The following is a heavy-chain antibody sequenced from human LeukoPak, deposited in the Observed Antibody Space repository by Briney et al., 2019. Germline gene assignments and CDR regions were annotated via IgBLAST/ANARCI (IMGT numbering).Heavy chain of an antibody. V-gene: IGHV3-74*01. CDR1: GFTFSGYG. J-gene: IGHJ4*02. Sequence: GGSLRLSCAASGFTFSGYGMHWVRQAPGKGLVWVSRINSDGSSANYADPVKGRFTISRDNAKNTLFLQLNSLRAEDSAVYYCAREATNGVCYWLDYWGQGTLVTVSS. CDR3: AREATNGVCYWLDY. D-gene: IGHD2-8*01. CDR2: INSDGSSA.